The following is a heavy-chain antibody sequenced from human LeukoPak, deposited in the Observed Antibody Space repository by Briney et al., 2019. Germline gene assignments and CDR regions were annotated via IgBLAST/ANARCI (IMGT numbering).Heavy chain of an antibody. J-gene: IGHJ3*02. Sequence: SQTLSLTCTVSGGSISSGSYYWSWIRQPAGKGLEWIGRIYTSGSTNYNPSLKSRVTISVDTSKNQFSLKLSSVTAADTAVYYCARAGGEGDYDAFDIWGQGTMVTVSS. CDR1: GGSISSGSYY. V-gene: IGHV4-61*02. CDR3: ARAGGEGDYDAFDI. D-gene: IGHD4-17*01. CDR2: IYTSGST.